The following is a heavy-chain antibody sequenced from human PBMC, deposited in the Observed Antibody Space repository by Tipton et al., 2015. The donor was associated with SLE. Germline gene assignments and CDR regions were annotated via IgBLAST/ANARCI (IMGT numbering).Heavy chain of an antibody. J-gene: IGHJ6*02. CDR3: VRDSETRTPYYYGMDV. V-gene: IGHV3-30*02. Sequence: GSLRLSCAASGFTFSSYDMHWVRQAPGKGLEWVAFIRYDGSNKYYADSVKGRFTISRDNAKNSLYLQMSSLRVEDTGVYYCVRDSETRTPYYYGMDVWGQGTTVTGSS. D-gene: IGHD4-23*01. CDR1: GFTFSSYD. CDR2: IRYDGSNK.